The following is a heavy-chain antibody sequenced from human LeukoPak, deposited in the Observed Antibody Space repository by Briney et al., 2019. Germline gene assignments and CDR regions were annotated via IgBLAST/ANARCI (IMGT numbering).Heavy chain of an antibody. D-gene: IGHD3-10*01. CDR3: TTHYGSGSYVVVY. V-gene: IGHV3-15*01. CDR2: IKSKTDGGTT. J-gene: IGHJ4*02. Sequence: GGSLRLSCAASGFTFSNAWMSWVRQAPGKGLEWVGRIKSKTDGGTTDYAAPVKGRFTISRDDSKNTLYLQMNSLKTEDTAVYYCTTHYGSGSYVVVYWGQGTLVTVSS. CDR1: GFTFSNAW.